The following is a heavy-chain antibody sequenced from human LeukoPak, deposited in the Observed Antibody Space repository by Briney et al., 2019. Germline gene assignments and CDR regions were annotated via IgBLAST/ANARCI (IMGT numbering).Heavy chain of an antibody. CDR1: SGSFSGYY. CDR2: ISSSGSTI. V-gene: IGHV3-11*04. J-gene: IGHJ6*04. CDR3: AELGITMIGGV. D-gene: IGHD3-10*02. Sequence: LSLTCSVYSGSFSGYYWSWVRQAPGKGLEWVSYISSSGSTIYYADSVKGRFTISRDNAKNSLYLQMNSLRAEDTAVYYCAELGITMIGGVWGKGTTVTISS.